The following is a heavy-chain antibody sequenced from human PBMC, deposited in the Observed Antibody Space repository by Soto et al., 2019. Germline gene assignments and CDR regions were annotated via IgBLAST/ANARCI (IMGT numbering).Heavy chain of an antibody. CDR1: GYTFRNYD. J-gene: IGHJ6*02. V-gene: IGHV1-18*01. CDR3: ARKGYIGNFGLAV. CDR2: ISISKGKT. D-gene: IGHD5-12*01. Sequence: QVQLVQAGAEVKRPGASVKVSCKASGYTFRNYDVAWVRRAPGHGLEWMGWISISKGKTYYQESLQGRVTMTMDTGTTPAYMEVRSLRSDATAVYYCARKGYIGNFGLAVWGQGTTVTVSS.